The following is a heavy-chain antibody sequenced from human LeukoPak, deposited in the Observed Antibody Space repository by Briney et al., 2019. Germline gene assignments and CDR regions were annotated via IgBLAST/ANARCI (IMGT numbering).Heavy chain of an antibody. Sequence: ASVKVSCKASGYTFTSYYMHWVRQAPGQGLEWMGIINPSGGSTSYAQKFQGRVTVTRDMSTSTVYMELSSLRSEDTAVYYCARDRPQYDSSGYDPYYYYYMDVWGKGTTVTVSS. CDR3: ARDRPQYDSSGYDPYYYYYMDV. CDR2: INPSGGST. CDR1: GYTFTSYY. D-gene: IGHD3-22*01. V-gene: IGHV1-46*01. J-gene: IGHJ6*03.